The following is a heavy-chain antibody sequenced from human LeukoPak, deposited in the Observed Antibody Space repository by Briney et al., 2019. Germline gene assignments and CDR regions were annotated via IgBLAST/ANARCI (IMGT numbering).Heavy chain of an antibody. CDR1: GDSVSCNSVT. D-gene: IGHD2-2*01. CDR3: ARRLTQYDCFDP. Sequence: SQTLSLTCAISGDSVSCNSVTWNWIRQSPSRGLEWLGRTYYRSTWYNDYAVSVRGRITVNPDTSKSQFSLHLNSVTPEDTAVYYCARRLTQYDCFDPWGQGILVTVSS. CDR2: TYYRSTWYN. J-gene: IGHJ5*02. V-gene: IGHV6-1*01.